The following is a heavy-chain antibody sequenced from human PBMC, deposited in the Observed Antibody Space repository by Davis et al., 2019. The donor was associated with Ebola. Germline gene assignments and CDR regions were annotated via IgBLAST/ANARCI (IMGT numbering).Heavy chain of an antibody. Sequence: AASVKVSCKASGGTFSSYAISWVRQAPGQGLEWMGGIIPIFGTANYAQKFQGRVTITADKSTSTAYMELSSLRSEDTAVYYCARAAYYDILTGVRGFDPWGQGTLVTVSS. CDR3: ARAAYYDILTGVRGFDP. CDR2: IIPIFGTA. J-gene: IGHJ5*02. CDR1: GGTFSSYA. D-gene: IGHD3-9*01. V-gene: IGHV1-69*06.